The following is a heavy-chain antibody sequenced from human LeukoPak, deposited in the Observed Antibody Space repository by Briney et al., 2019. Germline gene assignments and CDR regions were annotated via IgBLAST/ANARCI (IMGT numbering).Heavy chain of an antibody. D-gene: IGHD3-22*01. J-gene: IGHJ4*02. CDR1: GYTLTSYG. CDR3: TLYYYDSSGSSYFDY. Sequence: ASVKVSCKASGYTLTSYGISWVRQAPGQGLEWRGLISAYNGNTNYAQKFQGRVTITSDKSTSTAYMELSSLRSEDTAVYYCTLYYYDSSGSSYFDYWGQGALVTVSS. V-gene: IGHV1-18*01. CDR2: ISAYNGNT.